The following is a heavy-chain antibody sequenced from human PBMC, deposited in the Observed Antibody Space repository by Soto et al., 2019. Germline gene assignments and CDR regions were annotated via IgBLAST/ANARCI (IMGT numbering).Heavy chain of an antibody. CDR2: IYSGGST. Sequence: EVQLVESGGGLVQPGGSLRLSCAASGFTVSSNYMSWVRQAPGKGLEWVSLIYSGGSTYYADSVKGRFTISRDNSKNTLYLQMNSQRAEDTAVYYCARDIAAAGLIDYWGQGTLVTVSS. J-gene: IGHJ4*02. V-gene: IGHV3-66*01. CDR1: GFTVSSNY. D-gene: IGHD6-13*01. CDR3: ARDIAAAGLIDY.